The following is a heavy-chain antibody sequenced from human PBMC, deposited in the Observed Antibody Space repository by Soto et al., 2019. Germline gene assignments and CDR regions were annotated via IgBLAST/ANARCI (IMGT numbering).Heavy chain of an antibody. CDR3: SRDKDRRQLGGNYYYALDV. Sequence: QVQLVQSGAEVLKPGASVKLSCKASGDTFDTFAISWVRQAPGRGLEWMGGIIPLFRTPDYAQKCQGRVTTTADASTSTAYMELSTLRSEDTAEYYCSRDKDRRQLGGNYYYALDVWCQGTTVTVSS. CDR2: IIPLFRTP. CDR1: GDTFDTFA. D-gene: IGHD1-1*01. J-gene: IGHJ6*02. V-gene: IGHV1-69*12.